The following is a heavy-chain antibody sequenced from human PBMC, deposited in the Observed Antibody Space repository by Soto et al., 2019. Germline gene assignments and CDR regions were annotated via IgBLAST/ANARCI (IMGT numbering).Heavy chain of an antibody. D-gene: IGHD2-2*01. J-gene: IGHJ6*02. V-gene: IGHV1-69*02. CDR3: ARRIVVVPAATTHYYYSGMDV. CDR2: IIPILGIA. Sequence: QVQLVQSGAEVKKPGSAVKVSCNASGGTFSSYTISWVRQAPGQGLEWMGRIIPILGIANYAQKFQGRVTMTADKSTSAAYMELSSLRSEDTAVYYCARRIVVVPAATTHYYYSGMDVWGQGTTVTVSS. CDR1: GGTFSSYT.